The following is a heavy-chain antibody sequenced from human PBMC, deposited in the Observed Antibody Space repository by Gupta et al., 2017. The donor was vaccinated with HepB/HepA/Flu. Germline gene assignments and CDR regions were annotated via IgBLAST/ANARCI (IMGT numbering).Heavy chain of an antibody. J-gene: IGHJ4*02. CDR1: GFTFSSYA. CDR3: ANDLTSPFDR. Sequence: EVALSETGGGLVQPGDSLRLACAASGFTFSSYAMSWVRQAPGKGLEWVSAISGSGGSTYAAYSVKGRVNISRDNSKNTLFLKMNRLRAEDTDVYSGANDLTSPFDRRGQGTLVTVSS. D-gene: IGHD3-9*01. V-gene: IGHV3-23*01. CDR2: ISGSGGST.